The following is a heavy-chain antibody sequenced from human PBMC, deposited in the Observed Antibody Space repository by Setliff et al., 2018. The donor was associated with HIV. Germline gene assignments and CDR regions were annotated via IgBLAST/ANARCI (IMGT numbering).Heavy chain of an antibody. CDR3: ARQLSNSFDY. CDR2: ISPDNGNT. Sequence: ASVKVSCKSSGYTFTDYFMHWVRQAPGQGLEWMVWISPDNGNTRISQRFRGGVTMTRDRSINTAYMEFNGLTSDDTAIYYCARQLSNSFDYWGQGTLVTVSS. J-gene: IGHJ4*02. CDR1: GYTFTDYF. V-gene: IGHV1-2*02. D-gene: IGHD1-1*01.